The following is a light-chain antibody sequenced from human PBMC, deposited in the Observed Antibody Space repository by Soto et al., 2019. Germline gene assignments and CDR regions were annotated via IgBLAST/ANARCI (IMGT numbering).Light chain of an antibody. V-gene: IGKV1-12*01. J-gene: IGKJ3*01. CDR2: SAS. CDR1: QGISSW. CDR3: QQANSFPFT. Sequence: DIQMTQSPSSVSASVGDRVTITCRASQGISSWLAWYQQKPGQAPKLVIYSASSLRSGVPSRFSGSGSATHFTLTISSLQPEDFANYYCQQANSFPFTFGPGTKVDIK.